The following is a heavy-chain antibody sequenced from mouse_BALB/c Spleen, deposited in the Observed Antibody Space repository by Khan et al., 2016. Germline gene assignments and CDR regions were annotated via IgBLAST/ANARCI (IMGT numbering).Heavy chain of an antibody. Sequence: QVQLKHSGAELVRPGVSVKISCKGSGYTFTDYAMHWVKQSHAKNLEWIGVISTYSGDTSYNQKFEGKATMTVDKSSSTAYMELARLTSEDSAIYYCAREGLNYDYAMDYWGQGTSVTVSS. CDR1: GYTFTDYA. CDR3: AREGLNYDYAMDY. CDR2: ISTYSGDT. V-gene: IGHV1S137*01. D-gene: IGHD2-1*01. J-gene: IGHJ4*01.